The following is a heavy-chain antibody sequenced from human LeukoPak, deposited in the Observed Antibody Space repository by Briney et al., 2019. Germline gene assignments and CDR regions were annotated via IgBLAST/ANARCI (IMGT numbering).Heavy chain of an antibody. CDR1: GGSISSGDYY. CDR3: ARDSSGYYFDI. V-gene: IGHV4-30-4*01. Sequence: SETLSLTCTVSGGSISSGDYYWSWIRQPPGKGLEWIGYIYYSGSTYYNPSLKSRVTISVDTSKNQFSLKLSSVTAADTAVYYSARDSSGYYFDIWGQGTMVTVSS. CDR2: IYYSGST. J-gene: IGHJ3*02. D-gene: IGHD3-22*01.